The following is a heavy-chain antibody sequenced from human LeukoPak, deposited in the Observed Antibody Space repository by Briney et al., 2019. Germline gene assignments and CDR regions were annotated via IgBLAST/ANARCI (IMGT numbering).Heavy chain of an antibody. CDR3: ARVAYYYYGMDV. J-gene: IGHJ6*02. V-gene: IGHV3-7*01. CDR1: GFLFNTFG. Sequence: GGSLRLTCAASGFLFNTFGMHWVRQAPGKGLEWVANIKQDGSEKYYVDSVKGRFTLSRDNAKNSLYLQMNSLRAEDTAVYYCARVAYYYYGMDVWGQGTTVTVSS. D-gene: IGHD2-21*01. CDR2: IKQDGSEK.